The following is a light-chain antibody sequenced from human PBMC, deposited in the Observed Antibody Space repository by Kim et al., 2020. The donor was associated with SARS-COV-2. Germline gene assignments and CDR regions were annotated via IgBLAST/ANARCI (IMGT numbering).Light chain of an antibody. CDR3: QMWDNRGNYYV. CDR2: FDE. V-gene: IGLV3-21*03. J-gene: IGLJ1*01. Sequence: APGKTARSPCGGESIGTKSIHWYQQKPGQAPLLVAYFDEERPSGIPARFSASNSGNTATLTIRRVEAGDEADYFCQMWDNRGNYYVFGPGTKVT. CDR1: SIGTKS.